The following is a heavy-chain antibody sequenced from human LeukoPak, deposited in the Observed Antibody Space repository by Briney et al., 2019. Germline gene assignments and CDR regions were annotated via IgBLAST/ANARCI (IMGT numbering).Heavy chain of an antibody. V-gene: IGHV3-30-3*01. J-gene: IGHJ3*02. CDR2: ISYDGSNK. CDR3: ARETAYSSSWGDAFDI. Sequence: GGSLRLSCAASGFTFSSYAMHWVRQAPGKGLEWVAVISYDGSNKYYADSVKGRFTISRDNSKNTLYLQMNSLRAEDTAVYYCARETAYSSSWGDAFDIWGQGTMVTVSS. CDR1: GFTFSSYA. D-gene: IGHD6-13*01.